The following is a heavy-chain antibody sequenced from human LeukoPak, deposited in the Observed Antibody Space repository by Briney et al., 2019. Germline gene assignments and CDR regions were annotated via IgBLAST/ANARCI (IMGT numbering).Heavy chain of an antibody. CDR1: GFTFSSYS. V-gene: IGHV3-48*04. D-gene: IGHD6-19*01. CDR3: ARYPLAVAGYHKGYYYYYMDV. J-gene: IGHJ6*03. Sequence: PGGSLRLSCEASGFTFSSYSMNWVRQAPGKGLEWISYISTSTTTIYYADSVKGRFTISRDNAKNSLYLQMNSLRAEDTAVYYCARYPLAVAGYHKGYYYYYMDVWGKGTTVTVSS. CDR2: ISTSTTTI.